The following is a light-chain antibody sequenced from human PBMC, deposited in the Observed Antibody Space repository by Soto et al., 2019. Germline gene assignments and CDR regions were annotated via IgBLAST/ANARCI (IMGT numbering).Light chain of an antibody. CDR2: AAS. CDR1: QDISSY. V-gene: IGKV1-9*01. J-gene: IGKJ1*01. CDR3: QHYNSYSEA. Sequence: IQVTQSPSSLSASVGDRVTITCRASQDISSYLAWYQQKPGKAPTLLIYAASTLQSGVPSRFSGSGFGTEFTLTISSLQPDDFATYYCQHYNSYSEAFGQGTKVELK.